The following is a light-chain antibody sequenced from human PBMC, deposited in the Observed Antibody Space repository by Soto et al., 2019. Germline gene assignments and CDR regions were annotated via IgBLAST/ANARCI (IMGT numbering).Light chain of an antibody. V-gene: IGKV3-11*01. J-gene: IGKJ4*01. CDR2: GAS. Sequence: IVLTQSPATLSLSPGERATLSCRASQSVSSYLAWYQQKPGQAPRLLIYGASNRATGIPARFSGWGSGTDFTLTISSLEPEDFAVYYCQQRSNWPLTFGGGTKVEIK. CDR3: QQRSNWPLT. CDR1: QSVSSY.